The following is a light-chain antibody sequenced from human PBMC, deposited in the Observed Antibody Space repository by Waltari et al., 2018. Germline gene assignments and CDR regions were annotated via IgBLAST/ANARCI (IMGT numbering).Light chain of an antibody. CDR1: QNIHKF. Sequence: DIHMTQSPSSLSASVGDRVSIPCRASQNIHKFLNWYQQQPGKAPKRLIYAASNLQGGVPSWFSGSGSGTDFTLIISSLQPADFATYYCQQSYSTPYTFGQGTKVEIK. V-gene: IGKV1-39*01. J-gene: IGKJ2*01. CDR2: AAS. CDR3: QQSYSTPYT.